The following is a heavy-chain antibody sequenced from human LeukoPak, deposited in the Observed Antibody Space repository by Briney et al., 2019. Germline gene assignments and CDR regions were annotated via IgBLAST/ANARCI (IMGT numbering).Heavy chain of an antibody. CDR2: INHSRST. CDR3: ARGVGATFGN. J-gene: IGHJ4*02. V-gene: IGHV4-34*01. CDR1: GGSFSGYY. Sequence: SETLSLTCAVYGGSFSGYYWSWIRQPPGKGLEWIGEINHSRSTNYNPSLKSRVTISVDTSKNQFSLKLSSVTAADTAVYYCARGVGATFGNWGQGTLVTISS. D-gene: IGHD1-26*01.